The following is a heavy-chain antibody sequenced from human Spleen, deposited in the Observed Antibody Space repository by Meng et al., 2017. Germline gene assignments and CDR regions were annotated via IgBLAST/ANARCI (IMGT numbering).Heavy chain of an antibody. CDR1: GFTFSSYW. Sequence: ETLSLTCAASGFTFSSYWMSWVRQAPGKGLEWVANIKQDGSEKYYVDSVKGRFTISRDNAKNSLYLQMNSLRAEDTAVYYCASYCSGGSCYDRFFDYWGQGTLVTVSS. V-gene: IGHV3-7*01. D-gene: IGHD2-15*01. J-gene: IGHJ4*02. CDR3: ASYCSGGSCYDRFFDY. CDR2: IKQDGSEK.